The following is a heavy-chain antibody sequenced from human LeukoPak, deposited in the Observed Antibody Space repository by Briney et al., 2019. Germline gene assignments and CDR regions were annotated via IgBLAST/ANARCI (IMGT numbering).Heavy chain of an antibody. CDR1: GFTLSNFA. V-gene: IGHV3-13*01. J-gene: IGHJ3*02. CDR3: ARDPNYYDSSGYYRDAFDI. D-gene: IGHD3-22*01. CDR2: IGTAGDT. Sequence: GGSLRLSCAASGFTLSNFAMHWVRQATGKGLEWVSAIGTAGDTFYPGSVKGRFTISRENAKNSLYLQMNNLRAEDTAVYYCARDPNYYDSSGYYRDAFDIWGQGTMVTVSS.